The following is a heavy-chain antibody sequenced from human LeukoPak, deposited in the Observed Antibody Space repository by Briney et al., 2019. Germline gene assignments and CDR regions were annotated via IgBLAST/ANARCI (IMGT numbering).Heavy chain of an antibody. V-gene: IGHV3-23*01. CDR1: EFTFSGYA. Sequence: PGGSLRLSCVASEFTFSGYAMSWVRQVPGKGLEWVSVISGSGGSTYYADSVKGRFTISRDNSKNTLYLQINSLRAEGTAVYYCAKDRQGFGFGEQLDYYYMDVWGKGTTVTVFS. CDR2: ISGSGGST. CDR3: AKDRQGFGFGEQLDYYYMDV. J-gene: IGHJ6*03. D-gene: IGHD3-10*01.